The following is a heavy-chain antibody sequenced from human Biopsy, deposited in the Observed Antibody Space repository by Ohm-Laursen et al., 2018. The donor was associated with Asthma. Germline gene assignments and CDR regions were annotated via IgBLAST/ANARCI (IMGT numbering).Heavy chain of an antibody. V-gene: IGHV3-30*18. Sequence: SLRLSCAASGFTFSSFGIHWVRQAPGKGLEWVVVISYDGSDKYYADSVKGRFTISRDNSKNTLYLQMNSLRAEDTAVYYCAKGHGDYVFPYFQHWGQGTLVTVSS. CDR3: AKGHGDYVFPYFQH. J-gene: IGHJ1*01. CDR2: ISYDGSDK. CDR1: GFTFSSFG. D-gene: IGHD4-17*01.